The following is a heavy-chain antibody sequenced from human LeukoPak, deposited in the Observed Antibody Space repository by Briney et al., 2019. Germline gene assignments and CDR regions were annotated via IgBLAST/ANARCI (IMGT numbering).Heavy chain of an antibody. CDR1: GDSITRGGYF. V-gene: IGHV4-31*02. J-gene: IGHJ4*01. D-gene: IGHD5-12*01. CDR2: IYYSGST. Sequence: SETLSLTCTDSGDSITRGGYFWSWIRQHPVKGLEWIEYIYYSGSTYYNPSLKSRVTISIDTSKNQFSLKLSTVTAADTAVYYRARDNVATFDYWGHGTLVTVSS. CDR3: ARDNVATFDY.